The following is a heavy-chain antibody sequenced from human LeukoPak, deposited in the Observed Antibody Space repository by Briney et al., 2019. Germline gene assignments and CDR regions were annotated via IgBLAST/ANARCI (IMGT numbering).Heavy chain of an antibody. J-gene: IGHJ6*02. CDR1: GYTFTIYY. Sequence: ASVKVSCKASGYTFTIYYMHWVRQAPGQGLEWMGIINPSGGSTSYAQMFQGRVTMTRDTSTSTVYMELSSLGSEDTAVYYCARDRTLDSSFYYYGMDVWGQGTTVTVSS. CDR2: INPSGGST. CDR3: ARDRTLDSSFYYYGMDV. D-gene: IGHD2-2*03. V-gene: IGHV1-46*01.